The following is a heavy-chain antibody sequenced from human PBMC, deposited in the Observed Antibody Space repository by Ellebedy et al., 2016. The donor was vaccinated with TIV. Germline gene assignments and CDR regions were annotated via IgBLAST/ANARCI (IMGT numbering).Heavy chain of an antibody. Sequence: GGSLRLXXAASGFTFSSYAMSWVRQGPGKGLEWVSSISGSGDSKFYTESVKGRFTVSRDNSKNILHLQMNSLRAEDTAVYYCAKAPRYYDSSGYHYFEYWGQGTLVTVSS. V-gene: IGHV3-23*01. J-gene: IGHJ4*02. D-gene: IGHD3-22*01. CDR3: AKAPRYYDSSGYHYFEY. CDR1: GFTFSSYA. CDR2: ISGSGDSK.